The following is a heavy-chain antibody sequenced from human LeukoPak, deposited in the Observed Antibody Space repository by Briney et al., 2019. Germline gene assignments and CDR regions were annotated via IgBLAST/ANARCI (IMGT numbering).Heavy chain of an antibody. D-gene: IGHD1-1*01. CDR1: GYIFSTYD. Sequence: ASVRVSCKASGYIFSTYDINWVRQATGQGLEWMGWMNPNSGNTGYAQKFQGRVTMTRNTSISTAYMELSSLRSEDTAVYYCARGLGNDGIFDYWGQGTLVTVSS. CDR2: MNPNSGNT. J-gene: IGHJ4*02. CDR3: ARGLGNDGIFDY. V-gene: IGHV1-8*01.